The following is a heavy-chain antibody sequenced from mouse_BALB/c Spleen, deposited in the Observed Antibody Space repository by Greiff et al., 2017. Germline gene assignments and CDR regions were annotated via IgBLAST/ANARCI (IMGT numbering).Heavy chain of an antibody. V-gene: IGHV14-4*02. Sequence: EVQRVESGAELVRSGASVKLSCTASGFNIKDYYMHWVKQRPEQGLEWIGWIDPENGDTEYAPKFQGKATMTADTSSNTAYLQLSSLTSEDTAVYYCNEGYYGSSYAMDYWGQGTSVTVSS. CDR2: IDPENGDT. D-gene: IGHD1-1*01. CDR1: GFNIKDYY. CDR3: NEGYYGSSYAMDY. J-gene: IGHJ4*01.